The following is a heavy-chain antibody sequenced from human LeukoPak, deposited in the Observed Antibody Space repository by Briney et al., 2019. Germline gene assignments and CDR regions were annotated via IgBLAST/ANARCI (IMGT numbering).Heavy chain of an antibody. V-gene: IGHV4-34*01. J-gene: IGHJ4*02. CDR3: SSGWYLI. Sequence: SETLSLTCAVYGGSFSGYYRSWIRQPPGKGLEWIGEINHSGSTNYNPSLKSRVTISVDTSKNQFSLKLSSVTAADTAVYYCSSGWYLIWGQGTLVTVSS. CDR2: INHSGST. D-gene: IGHD6-13*01. CDR1: GGSFSGYY.